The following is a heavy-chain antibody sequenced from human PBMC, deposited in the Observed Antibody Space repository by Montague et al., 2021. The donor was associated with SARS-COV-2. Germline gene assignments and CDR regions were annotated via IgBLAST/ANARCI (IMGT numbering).Heavy chain of an antibody. CDR1: GDSINNSRYN. CDR2: IYYSGSA. V-gene: IGHV4-39*01. D-gene: IGHD3-10*01. CDR3: AGLESTRGVIIRGAFHI. Sequence: SETLSLTCSVSGDSINNSRYNWGWIRQPPGKGLEWIGTIYYSGSAYYNPSLKSRVTISVDTSKDQFSLKLNSVAATDTAVYYCAGLESTRGVIIRGAFHIWGQGTKVTVSS. J-gene: IGHJ3*02.